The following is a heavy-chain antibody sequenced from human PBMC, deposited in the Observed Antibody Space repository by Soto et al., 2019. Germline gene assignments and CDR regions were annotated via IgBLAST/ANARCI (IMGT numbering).Heavy chain of an antibody. J-gene: IGHJ4*02. V-gene: IGHV3-48*02. CDR1: GFTFSNYH. CDR2: ITTTSGTT. Sequence: EVQLVESGGVLAQPGGSLRLSCGASGFTFSNYHMNWVRQAPGKGLEWIAFITTTSGTTQYADSVKGRFIISRDNAKSSLFLQMNSLRDEDTAVYFCARERPGIPFDYWGQGTLVTVSS. D-gene: IGHD5-18*01. CDR3: ARERPGIPFDY.